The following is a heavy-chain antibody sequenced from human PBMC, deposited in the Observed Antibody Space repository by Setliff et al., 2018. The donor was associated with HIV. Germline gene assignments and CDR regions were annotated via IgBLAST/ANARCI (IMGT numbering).Heavy chain of an antibody. CDR2: ISGYSGHT. Sequence: GASVKVSCKTSGYTVSDYDVAWMRQAPGQGLEWMGWISGYSGHTSYAQNFQGRVTMTTDTSTNTAYLELRGLRSDDTAIYYCAREHGTSWPYFDFWGQGTLVTVSS. CDR3: AREHGTSWPYFDF. V-gene: IGHV1-18*01. CDR1: GYTVSDYD. J-gene: IGHJ4*02.